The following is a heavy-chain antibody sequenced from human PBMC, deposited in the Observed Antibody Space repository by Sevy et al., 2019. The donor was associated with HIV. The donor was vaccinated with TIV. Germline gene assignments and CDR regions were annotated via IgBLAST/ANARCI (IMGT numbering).Heavy chain of an antibody. D-gene: IGHD2-15*01. CDR1: GGSVSSGSYY. CDR3: ARAAWGYCSGGSCSINWFDP. V-gene: IGHV4-61*01. Sequence: SETLSLTCTVSGGSVSSGSYYWSWIRQPPGKGLEWIGYIYYSGSTNYNPSLKSRVTISVDTSKTQFSLELSSVTAADTAVYYCARAAWGYCSGGSCSINWFDPWGQGTLVTVSS. J-gene: IGHJ5*02. CDR2: IYYSGST.